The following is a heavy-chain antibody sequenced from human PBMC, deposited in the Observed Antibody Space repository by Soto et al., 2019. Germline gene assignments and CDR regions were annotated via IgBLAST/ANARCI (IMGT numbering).Heavy chain of an antibody. J-gene: IGHJ4*02. Sequence: GGSLRLSCAASGFTFSDYYMSWIRQAPGKGLEWVSYISSSSSYTNYADSVKGRFTISRDNAKNSLYLQMNSLRAEDTAVYYCARADYYGSGSRYYFDYWGQGTLVTVYS. V-gene: IGHV3-11*06. CDR2: ISSSSSYT. CDR1: GFTFSDYY. D-gene: IGHD3-10*01. CDR3: ARADYYGSGSRYYFDY.